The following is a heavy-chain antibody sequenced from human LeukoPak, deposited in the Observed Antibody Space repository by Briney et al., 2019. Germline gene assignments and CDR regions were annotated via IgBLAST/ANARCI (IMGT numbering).Heavy chain of an antibody. V-gene: IGHV1-8*01. CDR3: ASSEGDMTAFDY. J-gene: IGHJ4*02. CDR2: MNPNSGNT. D-gene: IGHD3-9*01. CDR1: GYTFTSYD. Sequence: ASVDVSCKASGYTFTSYDIKWVGQATGQGLEWMGWMNPNSGNTGYAQKFQGRVTMTRNTSINTAYMELSSLRSEDTAVYYCASSEGDMTAFDYWGQGTLVTVSS.